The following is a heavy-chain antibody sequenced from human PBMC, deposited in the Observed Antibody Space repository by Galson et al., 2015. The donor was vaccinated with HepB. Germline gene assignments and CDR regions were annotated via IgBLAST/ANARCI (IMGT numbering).Heavy chain of an antibody. Sequence: SLRLSCAASGFTFSSYAMSWVRQAPGKGLEWVSGISGSGGSTYYADSVKGRFTISRDSSNNTLYLQMNSLRAEDTAVYYCARGFGSDSCYTFDPWGQGTLFTVSS. J-gene: IGHJ5*02. V-gene: IGHV3-23*01. D-gene: IGHD2-2*01. CDR1: GFTFSSYA. CDR3: ARGFGSDSCYTFDP. CDR2: ISGSGGST.